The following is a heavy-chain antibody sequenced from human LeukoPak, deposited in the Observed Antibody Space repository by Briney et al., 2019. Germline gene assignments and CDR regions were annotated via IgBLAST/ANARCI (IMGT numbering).Heavy chain of an antibody. CDR2: IYTSGSI. CDR1: GGSISSYY. J-gene: IGHJ5*02. V-gene: IGHV4-4*07. CDR3: ARDDCSSTSCYGFDP. Sequence: PSETLSLTCTVSGGSISSYYWSWIRPPAGKGLEWIGRIYTSGSINYNPSLKSRVTMSVDTSKNQFSLKLSSVAAADTAVDYCARDDCSSTSCYGFDPWGQGTLVTVSS. D-gene: IGHD2-2*01.